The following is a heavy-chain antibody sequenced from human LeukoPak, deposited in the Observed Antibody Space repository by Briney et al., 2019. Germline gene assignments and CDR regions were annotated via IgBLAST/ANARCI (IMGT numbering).Heavy chain of an antibody. CDR1: GYSFTSYW. J-gene: IGHJ4*02. V-gene: IGHV5-51*01. D-gene: IGHD2-2*01. CDR3: ARLGKNKDIVVVPAALAPFDY. CDR2: IYPGDSDT. Sequence: GESLKISCKGSGYSFTSYWIGWVRQMPGKGLEWMGIIYPGDSDTRYSPSFQGQVTISADKSISTAYLQWSSLKASDTAMYYCARLGKNKDIVVVPAALAPFDYWGQGTLVTVSS.